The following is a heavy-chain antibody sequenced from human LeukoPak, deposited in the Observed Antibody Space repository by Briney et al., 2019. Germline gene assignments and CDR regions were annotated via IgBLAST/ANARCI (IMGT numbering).Heavy chain of an antibody. CDR3: ARGGPAAGTKYNWFGP. CDR2: IYYSGNT. J-gene: IGHJ5*02. D-gene: IGHD6-13*01. CDR1: GGSISSISYY. Sequence: PSETLSLTCTVSGGSISSISYYWGWIRQPPGKGLEWIGSIYYSGNTYYNPSLRSRVTISVDTSKNQFSLKLSSVTAADTAVYYCARGGPAAGTKYNWFGPWGQGTLVTVSS. V-gene: IGHV4-39*01.